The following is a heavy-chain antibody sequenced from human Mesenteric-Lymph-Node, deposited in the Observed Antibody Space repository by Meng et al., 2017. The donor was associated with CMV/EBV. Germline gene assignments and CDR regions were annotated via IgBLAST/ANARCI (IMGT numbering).Heavy chain of an antibody. Sequence: QGKVQQWVEGLVKPSATLSLTCAVYGGSFSGYYWSWIRQPPGKGLEWIGEINHSGSTNYNPSLKSRDTISVDTSKNQFSLKLSSVTAADTAVYYCARHQRWLKSEGGFNYWGQGTLVTVSS. CDR1: GGSFSGYY. J-gene: IGHJ4*02. CDR3: ARHQRWLKSEGGFNY. V-gene: IGHV4-34*01. D-gene: IGHD4-23*01. CDR2: INHSGST.